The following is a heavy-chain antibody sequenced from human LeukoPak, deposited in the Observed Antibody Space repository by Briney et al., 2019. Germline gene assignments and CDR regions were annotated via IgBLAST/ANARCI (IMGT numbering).Heavy chain of an antibody. V-gene: IGHV3-23*01. CDR3: ARGSTAAAPGWVY. J-gene: IGHJ4*01. Sequence: GGSLRLSCAASGFRLSHSGMHWVRQAPGKGLEWVSAVSGHGDTTDYVDSVKGRFTISRDNSRNTVHLQIDSLRIEDTGVYYCARGSTAAAPGWVYWGHGTLVTVSS. CDR2: VSGHGDTT. CDR1: GFRLSHSG. D-gene: IGHD6-19*01.